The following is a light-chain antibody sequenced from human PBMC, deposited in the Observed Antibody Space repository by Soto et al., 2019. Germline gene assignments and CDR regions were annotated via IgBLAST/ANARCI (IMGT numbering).Light chain of an antibody. CDR1: QVSSDT. V-gene: IGKV3-15*01. CDR2: GAS. J-gene: IGKJ1*01. Sequence: ESVMTQSPATLSVSPGGSATLSCRASQVSSDTSACHQQTPGPARRLLNRGASTRATGFPARFSGSGSGADFTLTISRLQSEDFAVYCCQQYNNWPWTFGQGTKVDIK. CDR3: QQYNNWPWT.